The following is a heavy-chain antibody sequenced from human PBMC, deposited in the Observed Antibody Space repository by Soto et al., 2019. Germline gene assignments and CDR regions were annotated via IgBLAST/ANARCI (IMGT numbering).Heavy chain of an antibody. CDR1: GGSISSGGYY. CDR3: ARNPRLPTLEIAGWFDP. D-gene: IGHD2-21*01. J-gene: IGHJ5*02. Sequence: QVQLQESGPGLVKPSQTLSLTCTVSGGSISSGGYYWSWIRQHPGKGLEWIGYIYYSGSTYYNPSLKSRVTISVDTSKNRFSLKLSSVTAADTAVYYCARNPRLPTLEIAGWFDPWGQGTLVTVSS. V-gene: IGHV4-31*03. CDR2: IYYSGST.